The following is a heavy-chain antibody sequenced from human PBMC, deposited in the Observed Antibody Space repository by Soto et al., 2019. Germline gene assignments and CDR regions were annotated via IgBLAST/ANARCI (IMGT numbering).Heavy chain of an antibody. Sequence: ASVKVSCKASGYTFTSYGISWVRQAPGQGLEWMGWISAYNGNTNYAQKLQGRVTMTTDTSTSTAYMELRSLRSDDTAVYYCARDPTVVAATLRSSDDAFDIWGQGTMVTVSS. V-gene: IGHV1-18*01. J-gene: IGHJ3*02. CDR2: ISAYNGNT. CDR1: GYTFTSYG. D-gene: IGHD2-15*01. CDR3: ARDPTVVAATLRSSDDAFDI.